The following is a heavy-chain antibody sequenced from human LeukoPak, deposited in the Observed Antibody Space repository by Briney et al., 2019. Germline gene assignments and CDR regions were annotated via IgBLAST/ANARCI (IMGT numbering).Heavy chain of an antibody. J-gene: IGHJ4*02. Sequence: NPSETLSLTCTVSGGSVSRGGYYWNWIRQHPGKGLEWIGFTSYSEGTYYNPSLMSRITISVDRSQNQFSLKMRDVTAADTAVYFCATADWESFYFDSWGQGVLVAVSS. CDR1: GGSVSRGGYY. CDR2: TSYSEGT. CDR3: ATADWESFYFDS. D-gene: IGHD1-26*01. V-gene: IGHV4-31*03.